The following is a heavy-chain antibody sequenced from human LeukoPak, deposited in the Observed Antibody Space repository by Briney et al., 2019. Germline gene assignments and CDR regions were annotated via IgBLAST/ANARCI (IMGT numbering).Heavy chain of an antibody. D-gene: IGHD3-22*01. CDR3: ARSMPFYYDSSGSSDY. Sequence: SGGSLRLSCAASGFTFSSYSMNWVRQAPGKGLEWVSSISSSSSYIYYADSVKGRFTISRDNAKNSLYLQMNSLRAEDTAVYYCARSMPFYYDSSGSSDYWGQGTLVTVSS. J-gene: IGHJ4*02. CDR2: ISSSSSYI. V-gene: IGHV3-21*01. CDR1: GFTFSSYS.